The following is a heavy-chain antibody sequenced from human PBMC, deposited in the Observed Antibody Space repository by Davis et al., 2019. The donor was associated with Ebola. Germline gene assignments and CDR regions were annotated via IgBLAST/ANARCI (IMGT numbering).Heavy chain of an antibody. V-gene: IGHV1-18*04. CDR3: ASAPNYDVLTGTSSYYFDY. Sequence: ASVKVSCKSSGYTFTSYGLVWVRQAPGLGLEWMGWISGFNTNTNFAQKFQGRVTVSKDTSTNTAYMDLRSLTSDDTAIYYCASAPNYDVLTGTSSYYFDYWGQGTLVTVSS. J-gene: IGHJ4*02. D-gene: IGHD3-9*01. CDR1: GYTFTSYG. CDR2: ISGFNTNT.